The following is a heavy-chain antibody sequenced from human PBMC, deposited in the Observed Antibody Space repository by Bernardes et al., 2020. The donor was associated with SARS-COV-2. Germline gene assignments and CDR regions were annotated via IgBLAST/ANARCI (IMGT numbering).Heavy chain of an antibody. V-gene: IGHV4-39*01. D-gene: IGHD3-10*01. J-gene: IGHJ5*02. CDR3: ARRGGWFDP. CDR1: GGSISSSGYY. Sequence: TLSLTCTVSGGSISSSGYYWDWIRQPPGKGLEWIGSISYSGSTYYNPSLKSRVTISGDTPKNQFSLKLSSVTASDTAVYYCARRGGWFDPWGQGTLVTVSS. CDR2: ISYSGST.